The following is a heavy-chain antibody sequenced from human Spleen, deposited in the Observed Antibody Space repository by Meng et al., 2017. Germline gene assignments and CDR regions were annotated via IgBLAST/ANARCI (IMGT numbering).Heavy chain of an antibody. CDR2: IKRNSDGGTI. J-gene: IGHJ4*02. Sequence: EGRLVESGGGLVQPGGSLRLSGAAPGFSFNEAWMSWVRQAPGKGLEWVGRIKRNSDGGTIDYAAPVKGRFTISRDDSKNTLYLQMDSLITEDTAVYFCATGAAAADHWGQGTLVTVSS. CDR3: ATGAAAADH. V-gene: IGHV3-15*01. CDR1: GFSFNEAW. D-gene: IGHD6-13*01.